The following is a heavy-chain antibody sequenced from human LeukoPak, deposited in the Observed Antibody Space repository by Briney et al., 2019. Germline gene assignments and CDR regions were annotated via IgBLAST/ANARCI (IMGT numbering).Heavy chain of an antibody. V-gene: IGHV1-18*01. Sequence: GASVKVSCKASGYTFTDYGVNWVRQAPGQGLEWMGWISTYNGNTHYVQNLQDRVAMTTDASTSTAFMELRSLRSDDTAVYYCARVLGRQIAVAGDDYWGQGTLVTVSS. J-gene: IGHJ4*02. CDR2: ISTYNGNT. D-gene: IGHD6-19*01. CDR3: ARVLGRQIAVAGDDY. CDR1: GYTFTDYG.